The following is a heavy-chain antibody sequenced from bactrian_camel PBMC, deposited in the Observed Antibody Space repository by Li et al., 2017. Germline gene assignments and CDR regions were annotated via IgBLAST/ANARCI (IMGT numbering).Heavy chain of an antibody. D-gene: IGHD3*01. J-gene: IGHJ4*01. CDR2: IDSDGKV. V-gene: IGHV3S53*01. CDR3: AAGWSFGVGTLLRRHYNY. Sequence: HVQLVESGGGLVQPGGSLRLSCAVSGDAVSTLCLGWFRQGPGGEREGVAGIDSDGKVSYADSVKGRFTISKDNAKNMVYLQVNSLKAEDTAMYYCAAGWSFGVGTLLRRHYNYWGQGTQVTVS. CDR1: GDAVSTLC.